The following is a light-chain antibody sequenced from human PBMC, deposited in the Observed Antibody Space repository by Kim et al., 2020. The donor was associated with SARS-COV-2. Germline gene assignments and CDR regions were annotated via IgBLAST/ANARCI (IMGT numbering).Light chain of an antibody. CDR3: QQFDFIPYT. Sequence: FASVGDRVDITCQASEDINNFLTCYQQKPGKAPKIGIYEAARLGTGVPSRFSGRGSGTEFTLTISGLQPEDVATYYCQQFDFIPYTFGQGTKLEI. CDR2: EAA. CDR1: EDINNF. V-gene: IGKV1-33*01. J-gene: IGKJ2*01.